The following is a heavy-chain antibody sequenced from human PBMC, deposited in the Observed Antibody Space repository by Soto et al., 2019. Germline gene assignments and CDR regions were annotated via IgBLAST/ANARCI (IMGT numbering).Heavy chain of an antibody. CDR3: ANRLGTDFLSVLPFDI. V-gene: IGHV3-23*05. CDR1: GFHFTGYA. D-gene: IGHD7-27*01. J-gene: IGHJ3*02. Sequence: TGGSVSLCYAASGFHFTGYALNVVRRAPGRGAEWVSSICRNXSSTYYADCVMGRCTISGDNSKNTLYRQMDSLTDEDTAVYYCANRLGTDFLSVLPFDIWGQGAMVTVSS. CDR2: ICRNXSST.